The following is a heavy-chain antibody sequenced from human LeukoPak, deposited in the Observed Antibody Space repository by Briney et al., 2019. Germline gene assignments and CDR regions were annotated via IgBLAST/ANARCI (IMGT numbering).Heavy chain of an antibody. V-gene: IGHV1-69*13. CDR3: ARALRGMVRGVITYWTQFDY. CDR1: GGTFSSYA. CDR2: IIPIFGTA. D-gene: IGHD3-10*01. J-gene: IGHJ4*02. Sequence: ASVKVSCKASGGTFSSYAISWVRQAPGQGLEWMGGIIPIFGTANYAQKFQSRVTITADESTSTAYMELSSLRSEDTAVYYCARALRGMVRGVITYWTQFDYWGQGTLVTVSS.